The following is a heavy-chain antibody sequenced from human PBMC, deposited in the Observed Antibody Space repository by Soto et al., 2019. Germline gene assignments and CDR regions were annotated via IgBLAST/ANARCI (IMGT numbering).Heavy chain of an antibody. J-gene: IGHJ6*02. CDR2: INPNSGGP. CDR3: ARDYWSGDRYYYGMDV. Sequence: ASVKVSCTASGYTFTGYYIYWVRQAPGQRLEWMGYINPNSGGPNYAQKFQGRVTMTRDTSISTAYMELSRLRSDDTAVYFCARDYWSGDRYYYGMDVWGQGTTVTVSS. D-gene: IGHD3-3*01. V-gene: IGHV1-2*02. CDR1: GYTFTGYY.